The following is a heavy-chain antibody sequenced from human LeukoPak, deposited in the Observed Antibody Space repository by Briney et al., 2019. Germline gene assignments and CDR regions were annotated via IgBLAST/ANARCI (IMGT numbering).Heavy chain of an antibody. CDR1: GGSISSGSYY. CDR3: ARTPSGRYYYYMDV. Sequence: TSETLSLTCTVSGGSISSGSYYWSWIRQPAGKGLEWIGRIYTSGGTNYNPSLKSRVTISVDTSKNQFSLKLSSVTAADTAVYYCARTPSGRYYYYMDVWGKGTMVTVSS. J-gene: IGHJ6*03. D-gene: IGHD2-15*01. CDR2: IYTSGGT. V-gene: IGHV4-61*02.